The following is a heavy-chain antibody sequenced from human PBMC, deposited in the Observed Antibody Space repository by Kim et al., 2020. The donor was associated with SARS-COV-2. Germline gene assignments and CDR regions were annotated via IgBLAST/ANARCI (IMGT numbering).Heavy chain of an antibody. V-gene: IGHV3-30-3*01. Sequence: SNKYYADSVKGRFTISRDNSKNTLYLQMNSLKAEDTAVYYCAGGMGWFDPWGQGTLVTVSS. CDR3: AGGMGWFDP. CDR2: SNK. J-gene: IGHJ5*02.